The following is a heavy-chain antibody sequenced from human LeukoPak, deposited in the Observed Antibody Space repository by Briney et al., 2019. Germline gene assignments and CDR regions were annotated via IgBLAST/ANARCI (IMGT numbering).Heavy chain of an antibody. CDR1: GFTFITYW. J-gene: IGHJ4*02. Sequence: GGSLRLSCAASGFTFITYWMHWVRQAPGKGLVWVSRINSDGSSTSYADSVKGRFTISRDNAKNSLYLQMNSLRAEDTAVYYCARDHPGTAHFDYWGQGTLVTVSS. V-gene: IGHV3-74*01. CDR3: ARDHPGTAHFDY. CDR2: INSDGSST.